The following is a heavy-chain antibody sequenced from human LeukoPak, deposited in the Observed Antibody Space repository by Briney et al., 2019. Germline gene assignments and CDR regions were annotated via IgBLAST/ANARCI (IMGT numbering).Heavy chain of an antibody. V-gene: IGHV5-51*01. Sequence: GESLKISCKYSGYSFSRYWIGWVRQMPGKGLEWMGIIYPADSETRYSPSFQGQVSISADKSISTAYLQWSSLKASDTAMYYCARIGSGSYYKFDAFDIWGQGTRVTASS. CDR3: ARIGSGSYYKFDAFDI. CDR1: GYSFSRYW. CDR2: IYPADSET. D-gene: IGHD3-10*01. J-gene: IGHJ3*02.